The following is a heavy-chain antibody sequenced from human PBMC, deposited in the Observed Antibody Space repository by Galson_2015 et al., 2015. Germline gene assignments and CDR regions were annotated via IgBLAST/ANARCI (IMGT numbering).Heavy chain of an antibody. CDR3: AKAPSTQYYYDSSGYLYFDY. Sequence: SLRLSCAASGFTFSSYAMSWVRQAPGKGLEWVSAISGSGGSTYYADSVKGRFTISRDNSKNTLYLQMSSLRAEDTAVYYCAKAPSTQYYYDSSGYLYFDYWGQGTLVTVSS. D-gene: IGHD3-22*01. V-gene: IGHV3-23*01. CDR1: GFTFSSYA. J-gene: IGHJ4*02. CDR2: ISGSGGST.